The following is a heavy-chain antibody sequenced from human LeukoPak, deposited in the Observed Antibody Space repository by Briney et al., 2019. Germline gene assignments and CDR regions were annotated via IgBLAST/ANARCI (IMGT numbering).Heavy chain of an antibody. CDR2: MNPNSGNT. CDR1: GYTFTSYD. D-gene: IGHD3-3*01. Sequence: ASVKVSCKASGYTFTSYDINWVRQATGQGLEWMGWMNPNSGNTGYAQKFQGGVTMTRNTSISTAYMELSSLRSEDTAVYYCARGTKYYDFWSGYQYYFDYWGQGTLVTVSS. V-gene: IGHV1-8*01. CDR3: ARGTKYYDFWSGYQYYFDY. J-gene: IGHJ4*02.